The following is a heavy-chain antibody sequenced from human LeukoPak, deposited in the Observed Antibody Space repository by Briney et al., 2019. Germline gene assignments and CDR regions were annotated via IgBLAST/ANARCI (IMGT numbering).Heavy chain of an antibody. CDR1: GFTFNSYW. Sequence: GGSLRLSCAASGFTFNSYWMTRVRRTPGTGLEWVANINQYGSDKYYADSVKGRFTISRDNAKNSLYLQMNSLRTEDTAVYYCAGGRKADYWGQGTLVTVSS. V-gene: IGHV3-7*01. CDR2: INQYGSDK. CDR3: AGGRKADY. J-gene: IGHJ4*02.